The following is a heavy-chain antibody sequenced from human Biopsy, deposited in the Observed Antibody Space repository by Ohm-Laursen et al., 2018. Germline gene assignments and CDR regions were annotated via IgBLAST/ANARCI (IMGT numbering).Heavy chain of an antibody. Sequence: SETLSLIYAVYIESFSSFYWSWIRQPPGKGLEWIGNIFYSANTYYNPSLKSRVTISVEPSKNQFSLKLSSVTVSDTAMYYWASVVLGPTNDAFDLWAKGRWSSSL. V-gene: IGHV4-59*06. CDR2: IFYSANT. J-gene: IGHJ3*01. CDR3: ASVVLGPTNDAFDL. D-gene: IGHD3-22*01. CDR1: IESFSSFY.